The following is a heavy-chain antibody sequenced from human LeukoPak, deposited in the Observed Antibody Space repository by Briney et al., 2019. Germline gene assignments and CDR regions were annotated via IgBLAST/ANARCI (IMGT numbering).Heavy chain of an antibody. CDR2: ISGSGGST. V-gene: IGHV3-23*01. Sequence: GGSLRLSCAASGFTFSSYEMNWVRQAPGKGLEWVSAISGSGGSTYYADSVKGRFTISRDNSKNTLYLQMNSLRAEDTAVYYCAKESGWFGELFDYWGQGTLVTVSS. CDR3: AKESGWFGELFDY. D-gene: IGHD3-10*01. J-gene: IGHJ4*02. CDR1: GFTFSSYE.